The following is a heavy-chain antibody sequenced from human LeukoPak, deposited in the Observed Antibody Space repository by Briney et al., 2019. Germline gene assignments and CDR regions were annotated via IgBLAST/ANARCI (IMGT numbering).Heavy chain of an antibody. CDR3: ARDRTTMVRGVIITAFDI. Sequence: SETLSLTCTVSGGSISSYYWSWIRQPPGKGLEWIGYIYYSGSTNYNPSLKSRVTMSVDTSKNQFSLKLSSVTAADTAVYYCARDRTTMVRGVIITAFDIWGQGTMVTVSS. D-gene: IGHD3-10*01. V-gene: IGHV4-59*12. J-gene: IGHJ3*02. CDR1: GGSISSYY. CDR2: IYYSGST.